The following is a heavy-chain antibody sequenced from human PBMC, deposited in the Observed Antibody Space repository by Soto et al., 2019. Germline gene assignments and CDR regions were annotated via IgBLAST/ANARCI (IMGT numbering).Heavy chain of an antibody. CDR1: VDTFRGYY. J-gene: IGHJ5*02. CDR3: ARTKWEGAWFDP. V-gene: IGHV4-34*01. Sequence: PSETLSLTCDVYVDTFRGYYWSWIRQPPGKGLEWIGQINHSGSTDYEPSLKSRVTLSVDTSKNQFSLKLTSVTAADTAIYYCARTKWEGAWFDPWGQGTLVTVSS. CDR2: INHSGST. D-gene: IGHD1-26*01.